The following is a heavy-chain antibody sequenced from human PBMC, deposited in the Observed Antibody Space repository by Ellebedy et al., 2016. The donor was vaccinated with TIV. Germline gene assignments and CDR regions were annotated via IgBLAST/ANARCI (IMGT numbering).Heavy chain of an antibody. CDR2: IYYTGST. J-gene: IGHJ2*01. V-gene: IGHV4-59*11. CDR1: GGSLTNHV. CDR3: ARVAITAAVGGGYFDL. D-gene: IGHD6-13*01. Sequence: MPSETLSLTCTVSGGSLTNHVWSWIRQPPGTGLAWIASIYYTGSTNYNPSLKTRGTISVDTSKNQISLTLMTSVSAADTAVYYCARVAITAAVGGGYFDLWGRGTLVTVSS.